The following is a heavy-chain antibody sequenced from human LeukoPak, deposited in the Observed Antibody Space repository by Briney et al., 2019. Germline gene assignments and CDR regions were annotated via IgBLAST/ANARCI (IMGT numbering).Heavy chain of an antibody. CDR1: GFSFSDYE. Sequence: PGESLRLSCAASGFSFSDYEMNWVRQAPGKGLEWVANIKQDGSEKYYVDSVKGRFTISRDNAKNSLYLQMNSPRAEDTAAYYCAKDGNWARFENWGQGTLVTVSS. D-gene: IGHD7-27*01. V-gene: IGHV3-7*03. CDR2: IKQDGSEK. J-gene: IGHJ4*02. CDR3: AKDGNWARFEN.